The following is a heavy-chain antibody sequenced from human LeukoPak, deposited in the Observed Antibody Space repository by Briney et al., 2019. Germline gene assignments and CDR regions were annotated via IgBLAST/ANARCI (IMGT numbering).Heavy chain of an antibody. CDR3: AKQGRIALAGYFDY. CDR1: GFTFSAYA. J-gene: IGHJ4*01. CDR2: VSYNGNSK. D-gene: IGHD6-19*01. Sequence: GRCLRLFCAASGFTFSAYAMDWARQAPGKGLEWVAGVSYNGNSKFYADSVNGRFTMSRDNSQNTLYLQKNSLRAEDTAVYYCAKQGRIALAGYFDYWGQRTLGTGSS. V-gene: IGHV3-30*04.